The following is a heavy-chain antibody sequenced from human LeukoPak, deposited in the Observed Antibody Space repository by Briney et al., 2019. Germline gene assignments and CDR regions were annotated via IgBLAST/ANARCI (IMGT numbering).Heavy chain of an antibody. Sequence: GESLKISCKGSGYTFIDYSIAWVRQMPGKGLEWMGFIYPGDSDTRYSPSFQGQVTISADKSITTAYLQWNSLKASDTAIYYCARQTGYFDLWGRGTLVTVSS. V-gene: IGHV5-51*01. J-gene: IGHJ2*01. CDR2: IYPGDSDT. CDR3: ARQTGYFDL. CDR1: GYTFIDYS.